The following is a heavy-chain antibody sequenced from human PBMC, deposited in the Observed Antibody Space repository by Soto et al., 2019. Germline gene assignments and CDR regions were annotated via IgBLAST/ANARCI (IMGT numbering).Heavy chain of an antibody. CDR3: ARDEIVVVPAANPRPAFDI. CDR2: INPSGGST. CDR1: GYTFTSYY. Sequence: GASVKVSCKASGYTFTSYYMHWVRHAPGQGLEWMGIINPSGGSTSYAQKFQGRVTMTRDTSTSTVYMELSSLRSEDTAVYYCARDEIVVVPAANPRPAFDIWGQGTMVTVSS. J-gene: IGHJ3*02. V-gene: IGHV1-46*01. D-gene: IGHD2-2*01.